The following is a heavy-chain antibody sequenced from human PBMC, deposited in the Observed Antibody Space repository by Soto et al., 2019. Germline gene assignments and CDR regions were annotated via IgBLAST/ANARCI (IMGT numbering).Heavy chain of an antibody. CDR1: GGSVSSSSYY. CDR3: ARSTSYYDSSGSFDY. D-gene: IGHD3-22*01. Sequence: SETLSLTCTVSGGSVSSSSYYWGWVRQPPGKGLEWIGSIYYSGSTYYNPSLTSRVTISVDTSKNQFSLKMSSVTAADTAGYYCARSTSYYDSSGSFDYWGQGTLVTVSS. V-gene: IGHV4-39*01. J-gene: IGHJ4*02. CDR2: IYYSGST.